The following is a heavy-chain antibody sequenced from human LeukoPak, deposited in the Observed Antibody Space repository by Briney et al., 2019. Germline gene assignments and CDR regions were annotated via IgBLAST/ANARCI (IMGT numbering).Heavy chain of an antibody. Sequence: SETLSLTCTVSGGSISSSGFYWGWIRQPPGKGLEWIGNIYFSGSTYYSPSLKSRVTISVDTSKNQFSLKLTSLTAADTAVYYCARYGRRGLLDAFDIWGQGTMATVSS. D-gene: IGHD2-15*01. CDR3: ARYGRRGLLDAFDI. CDR1: GGSISSSGFY. J-gene: IGHJ3*02. V-gene: IGHV4-39*01. CDR2: IYFSGST.